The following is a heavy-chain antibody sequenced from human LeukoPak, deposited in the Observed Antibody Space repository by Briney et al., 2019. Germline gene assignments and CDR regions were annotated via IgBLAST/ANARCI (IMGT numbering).Heavy chain of an antibody. J-gene: IGHJ4*02. V-gene: IGHV4-4*02. CDR3: TRESGAFSPLGF. CDR1: GGPITTTNW. Sequence: SETLSLTCAVSGGPITTTNWWSWVRQPPGKGLEWIGEVHLSGATNYNPSLESRVSMSIDKSKNHLSLEVTSVTAADTAIYYCTRESGAFSPLGFWGQGTLLTVSS. CDR2: VHLSGAT. D-gene: IGHD1-26*01.